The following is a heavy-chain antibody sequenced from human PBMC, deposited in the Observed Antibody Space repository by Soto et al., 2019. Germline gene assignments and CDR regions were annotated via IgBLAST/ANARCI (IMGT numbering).Heavy chain of an antibody. V-gene: IGHV1-18*01. CDR2: ISAYNGNT. Sequence: ASVKVSCKASGYTLTSYGISWGRQAPGQGLEWMGWISAYNGNTNYAQKLQGRVTMTTDTSTSTAYMELRSLRSADTAVYYCARTEWLLTPRDYYYGMDVWGQGTTVTVSS. D-gene: IGHD3-3*01. CDR3: ARTEWLLTPRDYYYGMDV. CDR1: GYTLTSYG. J-gene: IGHJ6*02.